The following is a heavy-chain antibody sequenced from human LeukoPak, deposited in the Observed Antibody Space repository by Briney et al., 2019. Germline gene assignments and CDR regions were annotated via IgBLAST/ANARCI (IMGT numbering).Heavy chain of an antibody. D-gene: IGHD4-23*01. CDR3: ARDLGGSGPTPIDY. J-gene: IGHJ4*02. Sequence: GGSLRLSCAASGFAFSSYWMHWVRQAPGKGLVWVSRVSSDGRNTIYADSVKGRFTISRDNAMNTLYLQMNSLRAEDTAVYYCARDLGGSGPTPIDYWGQGILVTVSS. CDR2: VSSDGRNT. CDR1: GFAFSSYW. V-gene: IGHV3-74*01.